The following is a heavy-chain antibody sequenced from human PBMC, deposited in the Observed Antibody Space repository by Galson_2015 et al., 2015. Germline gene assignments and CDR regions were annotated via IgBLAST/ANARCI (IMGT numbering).Heavy chain of an antibody. Sequence: SVKVSCKASGYTFTSYYIHWVRQAPGQGLEWMGIINPNGGTTTYAQKLQGRVTVIRDTSTSTVYMELSSLISEDTAVYYCARDKLGFGELKDYYFDYWGQGTLVTVSS. CDR3: ARDKLGFGELKDYYFDY. CDR1: GYTFTSYY. CDR2: INPNGGTT. D-gene: IGHD3-10*01. J-gene: IGHJ4*02. V-gene: IGHV1-46*04.